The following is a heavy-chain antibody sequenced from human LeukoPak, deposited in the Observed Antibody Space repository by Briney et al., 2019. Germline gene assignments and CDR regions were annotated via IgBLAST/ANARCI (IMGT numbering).Heavy chain of an antibody. J-gene: IGHJ4*02. CDR1: GFTLSSYS. CDR3: ARSVPDYTRFDY. CDR2: FKTKYHQV. D-gene: IGHD4-11*01. V-gene: IGHV3-21*04. Sequence: GGSLRLSCAASGFTLSSYSMNWVRQAPGKGLEWVSTFKTKYHQVYYAESVRGRFTISTDNSRNTVFLQMNSLRADDTALYYCARSVPDYTRFDYWGQGALVTVSS.